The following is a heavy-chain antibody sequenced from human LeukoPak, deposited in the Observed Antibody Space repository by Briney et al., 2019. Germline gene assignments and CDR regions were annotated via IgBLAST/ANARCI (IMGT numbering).Heavy chain of an antibody. J-gene: IGHJ4*02. CDR1: GFTFNSYA. CDR2: VSGSGGST. CDR3: AKLGYYDFWCNYLVFDN. Sequence: QAGGSLRLSCAASGFTFNSYAMTWVRQAPGKGLEWVSAVSGSGGSTYYPDSVEGRFTISRDNSKDTLYLQINSLGVEDTAVYFCAKLGYYDFWCNYLVFDNWGQGTLVTASS. V-gene: IGHV3-23*01. D-gene: IGHD3-3*01.